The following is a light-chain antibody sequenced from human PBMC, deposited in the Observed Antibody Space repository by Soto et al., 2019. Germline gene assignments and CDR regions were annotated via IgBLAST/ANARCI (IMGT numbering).Light chain of an antibody. V-gene: IGKV1-33*01. CDR3: QQYDNLPLFT. J-gene: IGKJ3*01. CDR1: QDISNY. Sequence: DIQMTQSPSSLSASVGDRVTITCQASQDISNYLNWYQQKPGKAPKLLIYDASNLETEVPSRFSGSGSGTDFTFTISSLQPEDIAKYYCQQYDNLPLFTFGPGTKVDIK. CDR2: DAS.